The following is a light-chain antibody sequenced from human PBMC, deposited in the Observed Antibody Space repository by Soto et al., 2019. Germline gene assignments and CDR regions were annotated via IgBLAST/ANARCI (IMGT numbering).Light chain of an antibody. V-gene: IGLV1-40*01. Sequence: QSVLTQPPSVSGVPGQRVTISCTGSSSNIGAGYDVHWYQQLPGTAPKLLIYDNNNRASGVPDRFSGSKSATSASLALTGLQAEDEADYYCQSYDTSLSGSKVFGGGTQVTVL. J-gene: IGLJ2*01. CDR1: SSNIGAGYD. CDR2: DNN. CDR3: QSYDTSLSGSKV.